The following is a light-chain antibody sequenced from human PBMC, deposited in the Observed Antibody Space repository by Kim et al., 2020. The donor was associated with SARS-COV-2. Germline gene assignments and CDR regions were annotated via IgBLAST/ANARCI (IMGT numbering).Light chain of an antibody. J-gene: IGLJ3*02. V-gene: IGLV1-51*01. CDR1: SSNIGNNY. CDR3: ATWDSSLSAGL. Sequence: GQKVTISCSGSSSNIGNNYVSWYQQLPGTAPKLLIYDNNKRPSGIPDRFSGSKSGTSATLGITGLQTGDEADYYCATWDSSLSAGLFGGGTKLTVL. CDR2: DNN.